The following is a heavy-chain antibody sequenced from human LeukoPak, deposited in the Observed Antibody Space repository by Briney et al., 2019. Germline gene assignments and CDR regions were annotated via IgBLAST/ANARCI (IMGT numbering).Heavy chain of an antibody. V-gene: IGHV1-18*01. J-gene: IGHJ5*02. CDR2: ISPYNGNT. D-gene: IGHD3-10*01. CDR3: ARHDEEFGELSWFDP. CDR1: GYTFSSYA. Sequence: GASVKVSCKASGYTFSSYAIHWVRQAPGQGLEWMGWISPYNGNTNSALRFQSRVIMTTDTSTTTAYMELKSLRSDDTAVYYCARHDEEFGELSWFDPWGQGTLVTVSS.